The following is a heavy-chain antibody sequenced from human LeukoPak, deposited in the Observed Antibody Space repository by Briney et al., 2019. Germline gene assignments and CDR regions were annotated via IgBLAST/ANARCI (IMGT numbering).Heavy chain of an antibody. Sequence: PSETLSLTCTVSGGSITSYYWSWIRQPPGKGLEWIGYIYYSGSTNYNPSLKSRVTISVDTSKNQFSLKLSSVTAADTAVYYCARRLSMIVVVFDSWGQGSLVTVSS. V-gene: IGHV4-59*12. D-gene: IGHD3-22*01. CDR2: IYYSGST. CDR3: ARRLSMIVVVFDS. CDR1: GGSITSYY. J-gene: IGHJ4*02.